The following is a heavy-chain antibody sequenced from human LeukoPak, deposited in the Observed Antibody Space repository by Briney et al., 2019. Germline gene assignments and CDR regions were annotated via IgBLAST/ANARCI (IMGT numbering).Heavy chain of an antibody. CDR1: GGSISSGGYY. J-gene: IGHJ4*02. D-gene: IGHD2-2*01. V-gene: IGHV4-31*03. CDR2: IYYSGST. Sequence: SETLSLTCTVSGGSISSGGYYWSWLRQHPGKGLEWIGYIYYSGSTYYHPSLKSRVTISVYTSKNQFSLKLSSVTAADTAVYYCAREGIVPAAGHFDYWGQGTLVTVSS. CDR3: AREGIVPAAGHFDY.